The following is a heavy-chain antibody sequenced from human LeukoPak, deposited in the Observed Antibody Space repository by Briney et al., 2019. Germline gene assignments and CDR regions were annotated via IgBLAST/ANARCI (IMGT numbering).Heavy chain of an antibody. CDR1: GFTFSSYS. D-gene: IGHD3-22*01. CDR2: ISSSSSYI. Sequence: GGSLRLSCAAPGFTFSSYSMNWVRQAPGKGLEWVSSISSSSSYIYYADSVKGRFTISRDNAKNSLYLQMNSLRAEDTAVYYCARDPDYYDSSGYYKYYYYGMDVWGQGTTVTVSS. V-gene: IGHV3-21*01. J-gene: IGHJ6*02. CDR3: ARDPDYYDSSGYYKYYYYGMDV.